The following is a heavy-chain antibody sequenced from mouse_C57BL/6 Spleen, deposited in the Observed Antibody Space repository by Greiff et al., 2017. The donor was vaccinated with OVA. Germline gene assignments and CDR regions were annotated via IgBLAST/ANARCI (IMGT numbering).Heavy chain of an antibody. J-gene: IGHJ1*03. D-gene: IGHD2-3*01. CDR3: TRVIDGYLWYFDV. V-gene: IGHV1-15*01. CDR2: IDPETGGT. Sequence: QVQLQQSGAELVRPGASVTLSCKASGYTFTDYEMHWVKQTPVHGLEWIGAIDPETGGTAYNQKFKGKAILTADKSSSTAYMELRSLTSEDSAVYYCTRVIDGYLWYFDVWGTGTTVTVSS. CDR1: GYTFTDYE.